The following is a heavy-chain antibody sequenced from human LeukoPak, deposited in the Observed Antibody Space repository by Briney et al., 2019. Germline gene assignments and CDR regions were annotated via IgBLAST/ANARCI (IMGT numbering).Heavy chain of an antibody. D-gene: IGHD2-21*02. CDR2: IKQDGSEK. CDR1: GFTFSSYW. CDR3: ARPYCGGDCYFGAFDI. Sequence: PGGSLRLSCAASGFTFSSYWMSWVRQAPGKGLEWVANIKQDGSEKYYVDSVKGRFTISRDNAKNSLYLQMNSLRAEDTAVYYCARPYCGGDCYFGAFDIWGQGTMVTVSS. J-gene: IGHJ3*02. V-gene: IGHV3-7*01.